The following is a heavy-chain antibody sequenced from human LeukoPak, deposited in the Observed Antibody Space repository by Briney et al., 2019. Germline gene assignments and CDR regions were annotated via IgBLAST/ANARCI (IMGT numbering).Heavy chain of an antibody. D-gene: IGHD2-8*02. Sequence: GGSLRLSCAASGFTFDDHAMHWVRHAPGKGLEWVSGISWNSGSIDYADSVKGRFTISRDNAKNSLYLQMNSLRAEDTALYYCAKDIGSGLWKYYFDYWGQGTLVTVSS. V-gene: IGHV3-9*01. CDR1: GFTFDDHA. CDR3: AKDIGSGLWKYYFDY. J-gene: IGHJ4*02. CDR2: ISWNSGSI.